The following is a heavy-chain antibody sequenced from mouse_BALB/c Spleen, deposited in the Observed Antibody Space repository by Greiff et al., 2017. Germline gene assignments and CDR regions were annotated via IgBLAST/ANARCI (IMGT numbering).Heavy chain of an antibody. CDR1: GFTFSSYG. CDR3: ARQSYYYGSSPDY. Sequence: EVHLVESGGDLVKPGGSLKLSCAASGFTFSSYGMSWVRQTPDKRLEWVATISSGGSYTYYPDSVKGRFTISRDNAKNTLYLQMSSLKSEDTAMYYCARQSYYYGSSPDYWGQGTTLTVSS. CDR2: ISSGGSYT. D-gene: IGHD1-1*01. J-gene: IGHJ2*01. V-gene: IGHV5-6*01.